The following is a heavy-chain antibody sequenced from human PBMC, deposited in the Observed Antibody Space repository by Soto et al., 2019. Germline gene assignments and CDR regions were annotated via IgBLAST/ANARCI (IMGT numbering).Heavy chain of an antibody. CDR2: ISKSGDTI. J-gene: IGHJ1*01. D-gene: IGHD3-10*01. CDR3: ARNGYKDT. Sequence: GSLRLSFAASGFSFISYEMNWLRQPPGKGLEWVSSISKSGDTIYYAESVKGRFTISRDNAKNSLFLQMNGLRPEDTAFYFCARNGYKDTWGQGTLVTVSS. CDR1: GFSFISYE. V-gene: IGHV3-48*03.